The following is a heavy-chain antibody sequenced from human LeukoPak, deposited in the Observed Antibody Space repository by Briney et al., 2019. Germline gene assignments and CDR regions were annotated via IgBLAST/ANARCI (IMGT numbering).Heavy chain of an antibody. CDR2: IYSDGGT. V-gene: IGHV3-53*01. CDR1: GFTASNNY. Sequence: GGSLRLSCAASGFTASNNYMSWVRQAPGKGLEWVSVIYSDGGTFYSDSVKGRFTISRDYFKNTLYLQMNSLRADDTAVYYCARDSSGPAFWGQGTLVTVSS. J-gene: IGHJ4*02. D-gene: IGHD6-19*01. CDR3: ARDSSGPAF.